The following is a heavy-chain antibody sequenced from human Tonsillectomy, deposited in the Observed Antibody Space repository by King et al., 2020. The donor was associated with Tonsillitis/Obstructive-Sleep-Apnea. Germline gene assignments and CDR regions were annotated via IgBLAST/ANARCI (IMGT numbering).Heavy chain of an antibody. J-gene: IGHJ4*02. CDR2: ISGDGGSK. Sequence: VQLVESGGGVVQPGGSLRLSCAASGFTFDDYAMHWVRQARGRGLEWVSLISGDGGSKHYADSVKGRFTISRDNRKNSLYLQMNSLRTEDTALYYCAKDISYYGSGSYYNYWGQGTLVTVSS. CDR1: GFTFDDYA. CDR3: AKDISYYGSGSYYNY. D-gene: IGHD3-10*01. V-gene: IGHV3-43*02.